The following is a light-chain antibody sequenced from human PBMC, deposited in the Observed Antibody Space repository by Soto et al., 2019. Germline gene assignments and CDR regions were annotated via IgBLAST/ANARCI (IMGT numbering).Light chain of an antibody. CDR1: QTISSW. CDR2: KAS. CDR3: QHYNSYSEA. Sequence: DIQMTQSPSTLSGSVGDRVTITCRASQTISSWLVWYQQKPGKAPKLLIYKASTLKSGVPSRFSGSRSGTEFTLTISSLQPDDFAAYYSQHYNSYSEAFGQGTKVDNK. J-gene: IGKJ1*01. V-gene: IGKV1-5*03.